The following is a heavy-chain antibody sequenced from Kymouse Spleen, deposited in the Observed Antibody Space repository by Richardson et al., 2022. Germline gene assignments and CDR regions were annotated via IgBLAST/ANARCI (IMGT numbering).Heavy chain of an antibody. J-gene: IGHJ6*02. D-gene: IGHD6-13*01. CDR3: QQLGLLLLRYGR. CDR1: GGSFSGYY. Sequence: QVQLQQWGAGLLKPSETLSLTCAVYGGSFSGYYWSWIRQPPGKGLEWIGEINHSGSTNYNPSLKSRVTISVDTSKNQFSLKLSSVTAADTAVY**QQLGLLLLRYGRLGPRDHGHRLL. CDR2: INHSGST. V-gene: IGHV4-34*01.